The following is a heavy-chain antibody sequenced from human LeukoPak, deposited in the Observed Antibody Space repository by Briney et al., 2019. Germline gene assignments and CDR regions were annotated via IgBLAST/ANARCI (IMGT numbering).Heavy chain of an antibody. V-gene: IGHV4-30-2*01. CDR1: GGSISSGGYY. D-gene: IGHD2-15*01. CDR3: ARGMVTGDEDLGYCSGGSCYSEFWFDY. Sequence: SETLSLTCTVSGGSISSGGYYWSWIRQPPGKGLEWIGYIYHSGSTYYNPSLKSRVTISVDRSKNQFSLKLSSVTAADTAVYYCARGMVTGDEDLGYCSGGSCYSEFWFDYWGQGTLVTVSS. J-gene: IGHJ4*02. CDR2: IYHSGST.